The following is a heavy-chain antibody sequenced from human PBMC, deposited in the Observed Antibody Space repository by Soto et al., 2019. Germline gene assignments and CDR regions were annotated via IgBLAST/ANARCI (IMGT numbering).Heavy chain of an antibody. Sequence: RRLSCAASGFTFSSYSMNWVRQAPGKGLEWVSYISSSSSTIYYADSVKGRFTISRDNAKNSLYLQMNSLRDEDTAAYYCARDSPIVGATHFDYWGQGTMVTVYS. V-gene: IGHV3-48*02. CDR2: ISSSSSTI. D-gene: IGHD1-26*01. CDR3: ARDSPIVGATHFDY. CDR1: GFTFSSYS. J-gene: IGHJ4*02.